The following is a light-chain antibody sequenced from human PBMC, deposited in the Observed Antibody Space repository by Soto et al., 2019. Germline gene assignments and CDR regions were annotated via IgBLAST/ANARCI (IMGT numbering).Light chain of an antibody. V-gene: IGKV3-20*01. J-gene: IGKJ3*01. CDR2: AAS. CDR1: QSVSSSY. CDR3: QQYVSSPCT. Sequence: EIVLTQSPGTLSLSPGERATLSCRASQSVSSSYLAWYQQKPGQAPRLLIYAASSRATGIPDRFSGSGSGTDFTLTISRLEPEDFAVYYCQQYVSSPCTFGPGTKVDI.